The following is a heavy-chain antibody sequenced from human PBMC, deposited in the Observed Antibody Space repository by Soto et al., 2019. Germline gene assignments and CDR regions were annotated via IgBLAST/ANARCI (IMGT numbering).Heavy chain of an antibody. V-gene: IGHV1-69*02. J-gene: IGHJ4*02. Sequence: SVKVSCKASGGTFSSYTISWVRQAPGQGLEWMGRIIPILGIANYAQKFQGRVTITTDKSTSTAYMELSSLRSEDTAVYYCARGLGLYYFDYWGQGTLVTVSS. CDR3: ARGLGLYYFDY. D-gene: IGHD1-26*01. CDR1: GGTFSSYT. CDR2: IIPILGIA.